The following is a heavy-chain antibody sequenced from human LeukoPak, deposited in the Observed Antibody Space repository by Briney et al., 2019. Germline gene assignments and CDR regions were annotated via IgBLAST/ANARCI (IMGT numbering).Heavy chain of an antibody. CDR1: GFTFSDYY. V-gene: IGHV3-11*04. J-gene: IGHJ6*02. Sequence: PGGSLRLSCAASGFTFSDYYMTWIRQAPGKGLEWVSYISSSGSTIYYADSVKGRFTISRDNSKNTLYLQMNSLRAEDTAVYYCASVNDYGDYHYGMDVWGQGTTVTVSS. CDR2: ISSSGSTI. D-gene: IGHD4-17*01. CDR3: ASVNDYGDYHYGMDV.